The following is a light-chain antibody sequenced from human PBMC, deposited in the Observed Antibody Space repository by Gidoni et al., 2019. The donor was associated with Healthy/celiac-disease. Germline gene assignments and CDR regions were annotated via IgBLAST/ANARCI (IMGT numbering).Light chain of an antibody. J-gene: IGKJ4*01. CDR2: AAS. CDR1: QSISSY. Sequence: DIQMTESPSSLSASVGDRVTITCRASQSISSYLNWNRRKPGKAPKLLIYAASSLQSGVPSRFSGSGSGTDFTLNISSLQPEDFATYYCQQSYSTPLTFGGGTKVEIK. CDR3: QQSYSTPLT. V-gene: IGKV1-39*01.